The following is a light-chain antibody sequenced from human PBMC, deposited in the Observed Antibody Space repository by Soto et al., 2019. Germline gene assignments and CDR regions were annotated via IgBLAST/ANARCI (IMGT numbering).Light chain of an antibody. CDR1: QSVSSNY. V-gene: IGKV3-20*01. J-gene: IGKJ5*01. Sequence: EIVLTQSPGTLSLSPGERATLSCRASQSVSSNYLAWYQQKPGQAPRLLIYGASSRATDIPDRFSGSGSGTAFTLTISSLEREDGAVYYCQQYGSTPITFGQGTRLEIK. CDR3: QQYGSTPIT. CDR2: GAS.